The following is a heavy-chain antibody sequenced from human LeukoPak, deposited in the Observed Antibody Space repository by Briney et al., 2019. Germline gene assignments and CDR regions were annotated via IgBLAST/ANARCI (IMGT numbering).Heavy chain of an antibody. CDR2: IYYSGST. CDR3: GRNSPRDTVVNGPDY. J-gene: IGHJ4*02. CDR1: GGSISSYY. Sequence: ASETLSLTCTVSGGSISSYYWSWIRQPPGKGLEWIGYIYYSGSTNYSPSLKSRVTISVDTSKNQFSLKLSSVTAADTAVYYCGRNSPRDTVVNGPDYWGQGTLVTVSS. D-gene: IGHD4-23*01. V-gene: IGHV4-59*08.